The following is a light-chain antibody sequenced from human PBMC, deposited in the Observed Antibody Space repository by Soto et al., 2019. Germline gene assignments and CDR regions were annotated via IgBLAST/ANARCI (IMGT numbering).Light chain of an antibody. CDR2: EVS. J-gene: IGLJ3*02. CDR3: CSHAGSPWV. V-gene: IGLV2-23*02. CDR1: SSDVGSYNL. Sequence: QSALTQPASVSGSPGQSITISCTGTSSDVGSYNLVSWYQQHPGKAPKLMIYEVSKRPTGGSNRFAGSKTGNTASLTISGLQAEDEADYYCCSHAGSPWVFGGGTELTAL.